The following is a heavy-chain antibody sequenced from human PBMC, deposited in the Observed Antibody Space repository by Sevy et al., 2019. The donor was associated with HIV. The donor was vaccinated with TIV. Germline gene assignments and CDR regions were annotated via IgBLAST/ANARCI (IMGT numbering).Heavy chain of an antibody. CDR1: GFTFSSYS. CDR3: ARGPALRDALGGYCSSTSCFLFDY. CDR2: ISSSSTI. Sequence: GGSLRLSCAASGFTFSSYSMNWVRQAPGKGLEWVSYISSSSTIYYADSVKGRFTISRDNAKNSLYLQMNSLRAEDTAVYYCARGPALRDALGGYCSSTSCFLFDYWGQGTLVTVSS. J-gene: IGHJ4*02. V-gene: IGHV3-48*01. D-gene: IGHD2-2*01.